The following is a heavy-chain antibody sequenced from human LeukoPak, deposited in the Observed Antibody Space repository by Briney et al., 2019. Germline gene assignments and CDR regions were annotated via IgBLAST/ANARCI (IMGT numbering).Heavy chain of an antibody. CDR3: AKAPSIAAAGTSAFDI. J-gene: IGHJ3*02. D-gene: IGHD6-13*01. CDR2: ISGSGGST. V-gene: IGHV3-23*01. Sequence: PGGSLRLSCAASGFTFSSYAISWVRQAPGKGLEWVSAISGSGGSTYYADSVKGRFTISRDNSKNTLYLQMNSLRAEDTAVYYCAKAPSIAAAGTSAFDIWGQGTMVTVSS. CDR1: GFTFSSYA.